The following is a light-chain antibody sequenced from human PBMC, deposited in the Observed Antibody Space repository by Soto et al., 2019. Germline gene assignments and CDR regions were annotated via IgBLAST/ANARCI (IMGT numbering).Light chain of an antibody. CDR3: NSYTSSSTLPYV. V-gene: IGLV2-14*01. CDR2: DVS. J-gene: IGLJ1*01. Sequence: QSALTQPASVSGSPGQSITVSCTGTSSDVGGYNYVSWYQQHPGKAPKVMIYDVSKRPSGVSNRFSGSQSGNTASLTISGLQAEDEADYYCNSYTSSSTLPYVFGTGTKVTVL. CDR1: SSDVGGYNY.